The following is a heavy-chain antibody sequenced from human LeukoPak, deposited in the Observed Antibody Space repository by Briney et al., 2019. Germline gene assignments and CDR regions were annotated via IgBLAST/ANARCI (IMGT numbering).Heavy chain of an antibody. CDR3: ARDPYSGGYGSYYYYYMDV. CDR2: ITYSSTYI. V-gene: IGHV3-21*01. CDR1: GFTFSNYN. Sequence: PGGSLRLSCAASGFTFSNYNMNWVRQAPGKVLEWVSSITYSSTYIYYADSVKGRFTISRDNAKNSVYLEMNSLRAEDTAVYYCARDPYSGGYGSYYYYYMDVWDKGTTVTISS. J-gene: IGHJ6*03. D-gene: IGHD1-26*01.